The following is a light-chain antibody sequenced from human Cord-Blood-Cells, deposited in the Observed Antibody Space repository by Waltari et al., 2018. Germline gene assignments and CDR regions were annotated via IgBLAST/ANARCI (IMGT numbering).Light chain of an antibody. Sequence: DIQMTQSPSTLSASVGDRVTITSRASQSISSWLAWYQQKPGKAPKLLIYKASSLESGVPSRFSGSGSGTEFTLTISSLQPDDFATYYCQQYNSYSPRYTFGQGTKLEIK. CDR2: KAS. V-gene: IGKV1-5*03. J-gene: IGKJ2*01. CDR1: QSISSW. CDR3: QQYNSYSPRYT.